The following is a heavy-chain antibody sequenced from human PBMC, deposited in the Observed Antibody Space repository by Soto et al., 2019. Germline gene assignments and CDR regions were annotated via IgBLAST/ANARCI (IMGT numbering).Heavy chain of an antibody. Sequence: QVQLVQSGAEVKKPGASVKVSCKASGYTFTSYGISWVRQAPGQGLEWIGWISAYNGNTNYAQKLQGRVTMTTDTSTSTAYMELRSLRSDDTAVYYCARWSTNYCSGGSCYAPGIDYWGQGTLVTVSS. CDR2: ISAYNGNT. V-gene: IGHV1-18*04. J-gene: IGHJ4*02. D-gene: IGHD2-15*01. CDR3: ARWSTNYCSGGSCYAPGIDY. CDR1: GYTFTSYG.